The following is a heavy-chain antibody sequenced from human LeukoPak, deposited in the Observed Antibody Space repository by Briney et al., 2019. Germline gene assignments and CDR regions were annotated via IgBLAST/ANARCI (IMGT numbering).Heavy chain of an antibody. CDR2: IYYSGSS. D-gene: IGHD5-12*01. J-gene: IGHJ6*03. V-gene: IGHV4-39*01. Sequence: SETLSLTCAVSGGSISSSSHYWGWIRQAPGKRLECLGTIYYSGSSYYNPTLESRVTMSVDTSKNQFSLRLSSVTAADTAVYYCARLPAITTYYYYYMDVWGKGTMVTVSS. CDR1: GGSISSSSHY. CDR3: ARLPAITTYYYYYMDV.